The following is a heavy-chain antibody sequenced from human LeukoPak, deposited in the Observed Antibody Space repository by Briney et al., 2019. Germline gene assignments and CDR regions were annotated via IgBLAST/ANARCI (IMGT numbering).Heavy chain of an antibody. D-gene: IGHD5-12*01. CDR1: GFTFSSYG. CDR3: ANSLVASDAFDI. J-gene: IGHJ3*02. CDR2: ISYDGSNK. V-gene: IGHV3-30*18. Sequence: QTGGSLSLSCAASGFTFSSYGMHWVRQAPGKGLEWVAVISYDGSNKYYADSVKGRFTISRDNSKNTLYLQMNSLRAEDTAVYYCANSLVASDAFDIWGQGTMVTVSS.